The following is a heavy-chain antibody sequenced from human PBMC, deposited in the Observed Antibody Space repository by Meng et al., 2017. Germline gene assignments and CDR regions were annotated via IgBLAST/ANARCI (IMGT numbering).Heavy chain of an antibody. CDR3: LDEAPRSDY. CDR1: GFTFSSYA. J-gene: IGHJ4*02. CDR2: ISYDGSNK. V-gene: IGHV3-30*04. Sequence: LGGSGGGVVQPRRSLSLACAASGFTFSSYAMHWVRQAPGKGLEWVAVISYDGSNKYYADSVKGRFTISRDNAKNTLYLQMNSLRPEDTAVYYCLDEAPRSDYWGQGSLVTVSS. D-gene: IGHD1-1*01.